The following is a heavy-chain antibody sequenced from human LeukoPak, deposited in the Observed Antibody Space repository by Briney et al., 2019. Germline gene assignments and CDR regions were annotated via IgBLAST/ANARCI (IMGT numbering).Heavy chain of an antibody. Sequence: GGSLRLSCAASGFSFSTYAMSWVRQAPGKGLEWVSVISGSGDRTYYADSVKGRFTISRDNSKNTLYLQMNNLGAEDTAVYYCTRDRKWNTDAIRFDYWGQGTLVTVSS. CDR3: TRDRKWNTDAIRFDY. CDR1: GFSFSTYA. D-gene: IGHD1-1*01. V-gene: IGHV3-23*01. J-gene: IGHJ4*02. CDR2: ISGSGDRT.